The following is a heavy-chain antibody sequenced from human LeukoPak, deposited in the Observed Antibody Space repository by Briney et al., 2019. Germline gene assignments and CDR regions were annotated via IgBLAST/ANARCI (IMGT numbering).Heavy chain of an antibody. CDR3: ARVPSLGYCSGGSCYSNC. CDR2: ISAYNGNT. CDR1: GYTFTSYG. D-gene: IGHD2-15*01. Sequence: ASVKVSCKASGYTFTSYGISWVRQAPGQGLEWMGWISAYNGNTNYAQKLQGRVTMTTDTSTSTAYLELRSLRSDDMAVYYCARVPSLGYCSGGSCYSNCWGQGTLVTVSS. V-gene: IGHV1-18*03. J-gene: IGHJ4*02.